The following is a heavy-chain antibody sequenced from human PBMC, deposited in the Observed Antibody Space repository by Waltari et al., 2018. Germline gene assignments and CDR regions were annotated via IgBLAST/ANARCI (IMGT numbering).Heavy chain of an antibody. V-gene: IGHV4-34*02. Sequence: QVQLQQWGAGLLKPSATLSLPCAVYGGSFSGYYWILIRQPPGKGLEWLGEINHSGSTNYNPSLKSRVTTSVDTSKKQFSLKVRSVTAADTAVYYCARGPHRNRLQLNNNYSGMDVWGQGTTVTVSS. CDR1: GGSFSGYY. CDR3: ARGPHRNRLQLNNNYSGMDV. D-gene: IGHD5-12*01. CDR2: INHSGST. J-gene: IGHJ6*02.